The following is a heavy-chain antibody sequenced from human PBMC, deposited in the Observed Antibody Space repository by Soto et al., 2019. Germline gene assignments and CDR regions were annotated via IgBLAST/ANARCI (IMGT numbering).Heavy chain of an antibody. J-gene: IGHJ2*01. D-gene: IGHD1-1*01. Sequence: SETLSLTCTVSGDSISSSSYSWGWIRQPPGEGLEWIGNIYFSGTTSYYNPSLESRVTISVDTSKNQFSLKLSSVTAADTAIYYCAIERGRRNWYFDLWGRGTLVTVS. CDR1: GDSISSSSYS. V-gene: IGHV4-39*01. CDR2: IYFSGTTS. CDR3: AIERGRRNWYFDL.